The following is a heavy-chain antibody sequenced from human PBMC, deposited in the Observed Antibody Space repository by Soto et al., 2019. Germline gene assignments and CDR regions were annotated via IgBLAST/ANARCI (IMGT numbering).Heavy chain of an antibody. Sequence: SETLSLTCTVSGGSISSGGYYWSWIRQHPGKGLEWIGYIYYSGSTYYNPSLKSRVTISVDTSKNQFSLKLSSVTAADTAVYYCARLAPPYYYDSSGPDYWGQGTLVTVS. J-gene: IGHJ4*02. CDR3: ARLAPPYYYDSSGPDY. CDR1: GGSISSGGYY. CDR2: IYYSGST. V-gene: IGHV4-31*03. D-gene: IGHD3-22*01.